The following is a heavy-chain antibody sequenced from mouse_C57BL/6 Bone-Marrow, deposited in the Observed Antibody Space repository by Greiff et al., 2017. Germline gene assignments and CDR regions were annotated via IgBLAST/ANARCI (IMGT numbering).Heavy chain of an antibody. CDR3: AGGGYGSLWAMDY. CDR2: IYPGSGST. Sequence: QVQLQQPGAELVKPGASVKMSCKASGYTFTSYWITWVKQRPGQGLEWIGDIYPGSGSTNYNEKFKSKATLTVDTSSSTAYMQLSSLTSEDSAVYYCAGGGYGSLWAMDYWGQGTSVTVSS. D-gene: IGHD1-1*01. V-gene: IGHV1-55*01. CDR1: GYTFTSYW. J-gene: IGHJ4*01.